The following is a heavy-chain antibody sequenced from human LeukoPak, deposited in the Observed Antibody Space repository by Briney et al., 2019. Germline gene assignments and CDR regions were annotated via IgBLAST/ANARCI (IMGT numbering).Heavy chain of an antibody. CDR1: GFTFDDYG. Sequence: PGGSLRLSCAASGFTFDDYGMSWVRQAPGKGLEWVSGINWNGGSTGYADSVKGRFTISIDNAKNSMYLQMNSLRAEDTALYYCARGVYDSSGYYFRWYYFDYWGQGTLVTVSS. D-gene: IGHD3-22*01. CDR3: ARGVYDSSGYYFRWYYFDY. V-gene: IGHV3-20*04. J-gene: IGHJ4*02. CDR2: INWNGGST.